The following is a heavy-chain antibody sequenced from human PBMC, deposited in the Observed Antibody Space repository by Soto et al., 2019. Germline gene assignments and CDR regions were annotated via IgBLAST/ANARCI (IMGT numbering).Heavy chain of an antibody. V-gene: IGHV4-59*01. J-gene: IGHJ4*02. CDR3: ARSPMPYYFDY. CDR2: IYYSGST. Sequence: SETLSLTCTVSGGSISSYYWSWIRQPPGKGLEWIGYIYYSGSTNYNPSLKSRVTISVDTSKNQFSLKLSSVTAADTAVYYCARSPMPYYFDYWGQGTLVTVSS. CDR1: GGSISSYY. D-gene: IGHD2-2*01.